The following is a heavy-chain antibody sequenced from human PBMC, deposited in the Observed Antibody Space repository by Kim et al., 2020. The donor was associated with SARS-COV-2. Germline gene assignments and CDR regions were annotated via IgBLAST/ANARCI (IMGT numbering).Heavy chain of an antibody. V-gene: IGHV3-74*01. CDR1: GFIFSHYW. CDR3: SHFGFDWQLSH. J-gene: IGHJ1*01. D-gene: IGHD3-9*01. CDR2: ISNDGGFT. Sequence: GGSLRLSCEGSGFIFSHYWMRWVRQAPGKGLEWVSRISNDGGFTGHADSVKGRFTISRDNARNTLYLQMNSLRVEDTSVYYCSHFGFDWQLSHWGQGTRVTVSS.